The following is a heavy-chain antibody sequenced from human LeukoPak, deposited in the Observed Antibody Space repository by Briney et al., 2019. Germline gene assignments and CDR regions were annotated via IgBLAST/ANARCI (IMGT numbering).Heavy chain of an antibody. J-gene: IGHJ6*02. CDR3: ARALQYCSGGSCLDYYGMDV. CDR1: GFTVSTNY. Sequence: PGGSLRLSCAASGFTVSTNYMSWVRQAPGKGLEWVSSISSSSSYIYYADSVKGRFTISRDNAKNSLYLQMNSLRAEDTAVYYCARALQYCSGGSCLDYYGMDVWGQGTTVTVSS. CDR2: ISSSSSYI. D-gene: IGHD2-15*01. V-gene: IGHV3-21*01.